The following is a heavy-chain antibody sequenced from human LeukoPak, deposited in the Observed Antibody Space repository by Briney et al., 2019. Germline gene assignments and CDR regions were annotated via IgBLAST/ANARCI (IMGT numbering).Heavy chain of an antibody. CDR1: GFTFSTYW. CDR3: ATALDYDDSRDY. CDR2: INPDGTTT. D-gene: IGHD4-17*01. V-gene: IGHV3-74*01. Sequence: GGSLRLSCAASGFTFSTYWMHWVRQAPGKGLVWVSRINPDGTTTSYADSVKGRFTISRDNAKDTVYLQMDSLRAEDSAVYYCATALDYDDSRDYWGQGTLVTVSS. J-gene: IGHJ4*02.